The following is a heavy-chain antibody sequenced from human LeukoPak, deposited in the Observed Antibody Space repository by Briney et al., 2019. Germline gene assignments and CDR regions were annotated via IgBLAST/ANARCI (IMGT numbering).Heavy chain of an antibody. CDR1: GFTFSSYA. CDR2: ISGSGGST. Sequence: GGSLRLSCAASGFTFSSYAMSWVRQAPGKGLEWVSAISGSGGSTYYADSVKGRFTISRDNSKNTLYLQMNSLRVEDTAVYYCAKDRGWLVQEYYFDYWGQGTLVTVSS. J-gene: IGHJ4*02. D-gene: IGHD6-19*01. V-gene: IGHV3-23*01. CDR3: AKDRGWLVQEYYFDY.